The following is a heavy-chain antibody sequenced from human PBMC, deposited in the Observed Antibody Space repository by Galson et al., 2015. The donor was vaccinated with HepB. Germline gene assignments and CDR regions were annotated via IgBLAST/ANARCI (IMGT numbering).Heavy chain of an antibody. CDR2: ISYDGSNK. J-gene: IGHJ3*02. CDR3: ARAPPENDAFDI. V-gene: IGHV3-30*04. CDR1: GFTFSSYA. D-gene: IGHD1-14*01. Sequence: SLRLSCAASGFTFSSYAMHWVRQAPGKGLEWVAVISYDGSNKYYADSVKGRFTISRDNSKNTLYLQMNSLRAEDTAVYYCARAPPENDAFDIWGQGTMVTVSS.